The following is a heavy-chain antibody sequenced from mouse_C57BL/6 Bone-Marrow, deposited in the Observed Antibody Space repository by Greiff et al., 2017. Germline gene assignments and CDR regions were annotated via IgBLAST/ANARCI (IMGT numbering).Heavy chain of an antibody. J-gene: IGHJ3*01. D-gene: IGHD2-5*01. Sequence: EVMLVESGGDLVKPGGSLKLSCAASGFTFSSYGMSWVRQTPDKRLEWVATISSGGSYTYYPDSVKGRFTISRDNAKNNLYLQMSSLKSEDTARYYCARHYSNYGIAYWGQGTLVTVSA. V-gene: IGHV5-6*02. CDR1: GFTFSSYG. CDR2: ISSGGSYT. CDR3: ARHYSNYGIAY.